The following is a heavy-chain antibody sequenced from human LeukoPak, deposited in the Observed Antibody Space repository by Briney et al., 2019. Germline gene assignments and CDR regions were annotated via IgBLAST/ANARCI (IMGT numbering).Heavy chain of an antibody. CDR2: IIPIFGTA. J-gene: IGHJ4*02. CDR1: GGTFSSYT. V-gene: IGHV1-69*05. CDR3: ARVRAVAAAGHYPFDY. Sequence: GSSVKVSCKASGGTFSSYTISWVRQAPGQGLEWMGGIIPIFGTANYAQKFQGRVTITTDESTSTAYMELSSLRSEDTAVYYCARVRAVAAAGHYPFDYWGQGTLVTVSS. D-gene: IGHD6-13*01.